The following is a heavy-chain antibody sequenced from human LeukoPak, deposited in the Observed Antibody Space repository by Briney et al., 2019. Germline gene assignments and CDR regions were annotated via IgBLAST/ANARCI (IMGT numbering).Heavy chain of an antibody. Sequence: PSETLSLTCAVYGGSFSGYYWGWIRQPPGKGLEWIGEINHSGSTNYNPSLKSRVTISVDTSKNQFSLKLSSVTAADTAVYYCARVGDGYNSANYFDYWGQGTLVTVSS. J-gene: IGHJ4*02. V-gene: IGHV4-34*01. CDR1: GGSFSGYY. D-gene: IGHD5-24*01. CDR2: INHSGST. CDR3: ARVGDGYNSANYFDY.